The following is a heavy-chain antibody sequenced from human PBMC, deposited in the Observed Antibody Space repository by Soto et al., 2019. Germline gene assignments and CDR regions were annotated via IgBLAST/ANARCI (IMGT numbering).Heavy chain of an antibody. CDR2: ISYDGSNK. CDR3: TKARLWGGDGYNSYYYNAMDV. J-gene: IGHJ6*02. CDR1: GFTFSSYG. D-gene: IGHD3-16*01. V-gene: IGHV3-30*18. Sequence: GGSLRLSCAASGFTFSSYGMHWVRQAPGKGLERVAVISYDGSNKYYADSVKGRFTISRDNAKNSLYLQMNSLRPEDTALYYCTKARLWGGDGYNSYYYNAMDVWGQGTTVTVSS.